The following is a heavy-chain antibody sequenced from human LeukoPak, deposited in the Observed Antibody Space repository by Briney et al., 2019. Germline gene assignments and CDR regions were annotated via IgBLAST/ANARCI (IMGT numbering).Heavy chain of an antibody. CDR3: TTDVRELHIDYYYMDV. Sequence: GGSLRLSCAASGFTFSNYGMHWVRQAPGKGLEWVGRIKSKTDGGTTDYAAPVKGRFTISRDDSKNTLYLQMNSLKTEDTAVYYCTTDVRELHIDYYYMDVWGKGTTVTISS. CDR2: IKSKTDGGTT. D-gene: IGHD1-26*01. J-gene: IGHJ6*03. CDR1: GFTFSNYG. V-gene: IGHV3-15*01.